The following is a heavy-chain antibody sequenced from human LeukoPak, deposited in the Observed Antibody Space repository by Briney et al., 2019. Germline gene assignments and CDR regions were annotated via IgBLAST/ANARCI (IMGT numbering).Heavy chain of an antibody. CDR2: IYVTGST. D-gene: IGHD3-22*01. CDR1: GGSIINYY. CDR3: ARLKYYDSTGYSPGYYMDV. Sequence: SETLSLTCTASGGSIINYYWSWIRQPAGTGLGWVGRIYVTGSTIYNPSLQSRLSMSVDTSKNQFSLRLTSVTAADTAVYYCARLKYYDSTGYSPGYYMDVWGKGITVTVSS. V-gene: IGHV4-4*07. J-gene: IGHJ6*03.